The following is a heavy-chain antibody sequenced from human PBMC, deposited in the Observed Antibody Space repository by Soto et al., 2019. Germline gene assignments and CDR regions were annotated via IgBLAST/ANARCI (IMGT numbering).Heavy chain of an antibody. CDR3: ARHTGYSSSWYSDNWFGP. CDR1: GGSISSSSYY. CDR2: IYYSGST. Sequence: QLQLQESGPGLVKPSETLSLTCTVSGGSISSSSYYWGWIRQPPGKGLEWIGSIYYSGSTYYNTSLKRRVTISVDTSKNQFSLKLSSVTAADTAVYYCARHTGYSSSWYSDNWFGPWGQGTLVTVSS. D-gene: IGHD6-13*01. J-gene: IGHJ5*02. V-gene: IGHV4-39*01.